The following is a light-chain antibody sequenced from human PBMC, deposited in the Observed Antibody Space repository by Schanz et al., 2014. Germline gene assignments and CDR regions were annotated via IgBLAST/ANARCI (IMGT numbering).Light chain of an antibody. J-gene: IGKJ4*01. Sequence: DIVMTQSPDSLAVSLGERATINCRSSQSVLWTSHNKHFLAWYKQTPGQPPKLLIYWASTRESGVPDRFSGSGSGTDSKRKKKRMQEEDVAGEDCQQYYSIPLTFGGGTKVEIK. V-gene: IGKV4-1*01. CDR3: QQYYSIPLT. CDR1: QSVLWTSHNKHF. CDR2: WAS.